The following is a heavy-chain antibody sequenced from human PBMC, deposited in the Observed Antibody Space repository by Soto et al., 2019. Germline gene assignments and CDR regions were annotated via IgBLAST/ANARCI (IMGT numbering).Heavy chain of an antibody. CDR2: INHSGST. D-gene: IGHD3-16*02. CDR1: GGSLSGYY. J-gene: IGHJ3*01. Sequence: SETLSLTCAVYGGSLSGYYWTWIRQPPGTGLEWIGEINHSGSTNYNPSLKSRVTISVDTSKNQFSLRLSSVTAADTAVYYCANLDMITFGGVIGPNDEFDVWGQGIMVT. CDR3: ANLDMITFGGVIGPNDEFDV. V-gene: IGHV4-34*01.